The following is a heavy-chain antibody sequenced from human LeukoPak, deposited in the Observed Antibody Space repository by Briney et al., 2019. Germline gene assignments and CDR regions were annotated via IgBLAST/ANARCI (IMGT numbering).Heavy chain of an antibody. CDR2: INHSGST. V-gene: IGHV4-34*01. CDR1: GGSFSGYC. D-gene: IGHD3-22*01. CDR3: ARGYDSFFDY. Sequence: SETLSLTCAVYGGSFSGYCWSWIRQPPGKGLEWIGEINHSGSTNYNPSLKSRVTISVDTSKNQFSLKLSSVTAADTAVYYCARGYDSFFDYWGQGTLVTVSS. J-gene: IGHJ4*02.